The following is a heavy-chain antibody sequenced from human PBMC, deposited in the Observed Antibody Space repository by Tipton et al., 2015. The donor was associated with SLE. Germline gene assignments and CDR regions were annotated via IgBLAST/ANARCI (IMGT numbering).Heavy chain of an antibody. CDR2: IYYSGST. CDR1: GGSINNNY. J-gene: IGHJ4*02. D-gene: IGHD6-13*01. Sequence: TLSLTCTVSGGSINNNYWSWIRQPPGKGLEWIGYIYYSGSTNYNPSLKSRVTISVDTSKKQFSLKLSSLTAADTAVYYCARGEQQLEYWGQGTLVTVSS. CDR3: ARGEQQLEY. V-gene: IGHV4-59*01.